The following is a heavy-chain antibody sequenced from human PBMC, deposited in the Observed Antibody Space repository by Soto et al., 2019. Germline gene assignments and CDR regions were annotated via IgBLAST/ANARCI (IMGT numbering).Heavy chain of an antibody. CDR1: GFTFSSYS. CDR2: ISSSSSYI. CDR3: ATGYSGDEPQDV. V-gene: IGHV3-21*01. J-gene: IGHJ6*02. Sequence: GGSLRLSCAASGFTFSSYSMNWVRQAPGKGLEWVSSISSSSSYIYYADSVKGRFTISRDNAKNSLYLQMNSLRAEDTAVYYCATGYSGDEPQDVWGQGTTVTVSS. D-gene: IGHD2-21*01.